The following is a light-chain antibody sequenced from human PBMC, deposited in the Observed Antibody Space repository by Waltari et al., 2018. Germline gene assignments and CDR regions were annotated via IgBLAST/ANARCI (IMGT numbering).Light chain of an antibody. Sequence: QSALTQPASVSGSPGQSITFSCTGAVSDVGSYDYVPWYQQLPGRAPQPLIYDVSHRPSGVSDRLSGSKSGNTASLTISGLQPEDEADYYCSSYTTRGTWVFGGGTKLTVL. J-gene: IGLJ3*02. CDR2: DVS. CDR3: SSYTTRGTWV. CDR1: VSDVGSYDY. V-gene: IGLV2-14*03.